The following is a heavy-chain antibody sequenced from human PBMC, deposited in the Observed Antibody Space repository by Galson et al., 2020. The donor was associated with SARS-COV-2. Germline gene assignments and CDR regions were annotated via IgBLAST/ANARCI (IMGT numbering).Heavy chain of an antibody. CDR2: INPNSGGT. CDR1: GYTFTGYY. D-gene: IGHD1-26*01. J-gene: IGHJ3*02. Sequence: ASVKVSCQASGYTFTGYYMHWVRQAPGQGLEWMGWINPNSGGTNSAQKFQGRVTLTRDTSISTAYMELTSLRSDDTAIYYCAKPVSGWDLLFPLDIWGPGTMVTVSS. CDR3: AKPVSGWDLLFPLDI. V-gene: IGHV1-2*02.